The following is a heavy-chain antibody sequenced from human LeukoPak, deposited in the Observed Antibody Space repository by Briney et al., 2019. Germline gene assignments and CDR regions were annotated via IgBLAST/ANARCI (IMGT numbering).Heavy chain of an antibody. CDR1: GFTFSDYS. V-gene: IGHV3-48*04. CDR2: IRSSGSPI. D-gene: IGHD6-19*01. CDR3: ARDSWIAVGGTGYFDL. Sequence: GGSLRLSCAASGFTFSDYSMNWVRQAPGKGLEWVAYIRSSGSPIYYADSVKGRFTISRDNAKNSLYLQMNSLRAEDTAVYYCARDSWIAVGGTGYFDLWGRGTLVTVSS. J-gene: IGHJ2*01.